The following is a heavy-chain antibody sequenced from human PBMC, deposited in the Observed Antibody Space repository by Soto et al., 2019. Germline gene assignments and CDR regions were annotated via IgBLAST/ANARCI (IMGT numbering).Heavy chain of an antibody. Sequence: QVQVVQSGAEVKKPGASVKVSCKTSGYTFTNYHVHWVRQAPGQGLEWMGAINPNGGSTTYAQHLQSRVTMTSDSSTGTVYMEMGRLRSDDSAVYYCALPKNTLGWYNFWGQGTLGTVS. CDR3: ALPKNTLGWYNF. D-gene: IGHD6-19*01. V-gene: IGHV1-46*01. CDR1: GYTFTNYH. CDR2: INPNGGST. J-gene: IGHJ4*02.